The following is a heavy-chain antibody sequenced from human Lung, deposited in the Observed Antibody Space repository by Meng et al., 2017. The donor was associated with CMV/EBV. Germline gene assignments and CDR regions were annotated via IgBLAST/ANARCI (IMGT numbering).Heavy chain of an antibody. Sequence: SGXXLAXPTQALTLTCTLSGQPHNTVKMRVSWLRQPPGKALEWLARIDWDGDTFYTDTLRTRLTISRDTSENQVVLTMADVDHVDTATYYCARILSGDWFHPXGQGXLVTVSS. V-gene: IGHV2-70*04. CDR3: ARILSGDWFHP. CDR1: GQPHNTVKMR. D-gene: IGHD4-17*01. J-gene: IGHJ5*02. CDR2: IDWDGDT.